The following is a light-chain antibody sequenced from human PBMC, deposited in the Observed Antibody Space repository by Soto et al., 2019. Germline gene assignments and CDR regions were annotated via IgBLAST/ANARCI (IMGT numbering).Light chain of an antibody. CDR1: QTISSW. V-gene: IGKV1-5*03. CDR2: QAS. J-gene: IGKJ4*01. Sequence: DIHMTQSASTLSGSVGDRVTITCRARQTISSWLAWYQQKPGKAPKLLIYQASTLKSGVPSRFSGSGSGTEFTLTISSLQPEDFATYYCQQLNSSPQTFGGGTKVDIK. CDR3: QQLNSSPQT.